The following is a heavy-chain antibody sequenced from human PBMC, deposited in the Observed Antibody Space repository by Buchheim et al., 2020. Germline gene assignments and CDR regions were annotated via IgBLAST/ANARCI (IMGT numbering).Heavy chain of an antibody. CDR3: ASADRIYDYSDNSYYFGMDV. CDR1: GDTFSVFG. D-gene: IGHD4/OR15-4a*01. CDR2: IIPIFGTA. J-gene: IGHJ6*02. V-gene: IGHV1-69*01. Sequence: QVQLVQSGAEVRRPGSSVRVSCKSSGDTFSVFGISWVRQAPGQGLEWMGGIIPIFGTANYAQKFQDRVTINADESTSTAYMGLSSLRSEDTAMYFCASADRIYDYSDNSYYFGMDVWGQGTT.